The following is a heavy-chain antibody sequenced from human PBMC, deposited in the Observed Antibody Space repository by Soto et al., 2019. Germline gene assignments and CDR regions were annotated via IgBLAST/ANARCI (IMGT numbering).Heavy chain of an antibody. J-gene: IGHJ6*02. CDR2: IDPSDSYT. CDR1: GYSFTSYW. CDR3: ATTPFNIAAAGRVLFYYYGMDV. Sequence: PGESLKISCKGSGYSFTSYWISWVRQMPGKGLEWMGRIDPSDSYTNYSPSFQGHVTISADKSISTAYLQWGSLKASDTAMYYCATTPFNIAAAGRVLFYYYGMDVWGQGTTVTVSS. D-gene: IGHD6-13*01. V-gene: IGHV5-10-1*01.